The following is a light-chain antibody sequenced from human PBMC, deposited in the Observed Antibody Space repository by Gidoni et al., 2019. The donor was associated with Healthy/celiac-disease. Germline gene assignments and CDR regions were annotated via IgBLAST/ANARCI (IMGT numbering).Light chain of an antibody. CDR1: QSVSNY. CDR3: QQRSNEGLT. Sequence: IVLTHTPATLSLSPGERATLSSRARQSVSNYLAWYQQTPGQAPRLLIYDASNRATGIPAKFSSSESWTDFTRTISSLEPEDFAVYYCQQRSNEGLTFGGGTKVEIK. CDR2: DAS. V-gene: IGKV3-11*01. J-gene: IGKJ4*01.